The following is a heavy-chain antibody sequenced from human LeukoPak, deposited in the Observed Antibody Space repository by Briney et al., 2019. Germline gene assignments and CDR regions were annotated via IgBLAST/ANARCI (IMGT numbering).Heavy chain of an antibody. J-gene: IGHJ5*02. V-gene: IGHV4-4*02. D-gene: IGHD2-2*01. CDR1: GGSISSSNW. CDR3: ARDWGYCSTTSCRYFDT. CDR2: IYHSGST. Sequence: PSGTLSLTCAVSGGSISSSNWWSWVRQPPGKGLEWIGEIYHSGSTNYNPSLKSRVTISVDRSKNQFSLKLNSVTAADTAVYYCARDWGYCSTTSCRYFDTWGQGTLVTVSS.